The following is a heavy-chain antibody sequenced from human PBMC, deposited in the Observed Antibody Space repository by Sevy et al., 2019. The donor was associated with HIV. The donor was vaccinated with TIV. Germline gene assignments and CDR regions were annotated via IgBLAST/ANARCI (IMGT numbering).Heavy chain of an antibody. D-gene: IGHD6-19*01. CDR3: ARDRVIAVAGTYGMDV. V-gene: IGHV3-48*02. Sequence: GGSLRLSCAASGFTFSSYGMHWVRQAPGKGLEWVSYISSSSSTIYYADSVKGRFTISRDNAKNSLYLQMNSLRDEDTAVYYCARDRVIAVAGTYGMDVWGQGTTVTVSS. CDR1: GFTFSSYG. CDR2: ISSSSSTI. J-gene: IGHJ6*02.